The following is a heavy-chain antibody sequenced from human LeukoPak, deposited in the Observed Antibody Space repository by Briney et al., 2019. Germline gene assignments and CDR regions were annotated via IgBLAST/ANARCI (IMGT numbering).Heavy chain of an antibody. CDR3: ARDRPLDADDYYGFYYFDY. Sequence: GASVKVSCKASGYTFTGYYMHWVRQAPGQGLEWMGWINPNSGSTNHAQKFQGRVTMTRDTSISTAYMELSRLRSDDTAVYYCARDRPLDADDYYGFYYFDYWGQGTLVTVSS. D-gene: IGHD3-10*01. J-gene: IGHJ4*02. CDR1: GYTFTGYY. CDR2: INPNSGST. V-gene: IGHV1-2*02.